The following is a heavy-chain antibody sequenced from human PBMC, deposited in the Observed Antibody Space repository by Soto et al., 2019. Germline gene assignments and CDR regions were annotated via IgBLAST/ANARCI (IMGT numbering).Heavy chain of an antibody. CDR1: GFTFSSYA. V-gene: IGHV3-30-3*01. J-gene: IGHJ4*02. Sequence: QVQLVESGGGVVQPGRSRRLSCAASGFTFSSYAMHWVRQAPGKGLEWVAVISYDGRNKYYADSVKGRFTISRDNSKNTLYLQMNSLRAEDTAVYYCARDRLDYFDYWGQGTLVTVSS. CDR3: ARDRLDYFDY. CDR2: ISYDGRNK.